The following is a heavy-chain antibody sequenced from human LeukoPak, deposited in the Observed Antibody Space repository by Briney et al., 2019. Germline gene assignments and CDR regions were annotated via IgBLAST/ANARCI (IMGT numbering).Heavy chain of an antibody. J-gene: IGHJ6*03. CDR1: GGSISSYY. Sequence: PSETLSLTCTVSGGSISSYYWSWIRQPPGKGLEWIGYIYYSGSTSYKPSLKSRVTISVDTSKNQFSLKLRSVTAADTAVYYCARETSQKGAHYMDVWGKGTTVTISS. D-gene: IGHD3-16*01. CDR3: ARETSQKGAHYMDV. V-gene: IGHV4-59*01. CDR2: IYYSGST.